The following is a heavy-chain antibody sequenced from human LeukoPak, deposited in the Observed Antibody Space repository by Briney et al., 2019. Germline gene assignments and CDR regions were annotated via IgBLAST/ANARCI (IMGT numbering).Heavy chain of an antibody. Sequence: PGGSLRLSCAASGFTFSSYSMNWVRQAPGKGLEWVSSISSSSSYIYYADSVKGRFTISRDNAKNSLYLQMNSLRAEDTVVYYCARGFSIGFGESAFDIWGQGTMVTVSS. CDR1: GFTFSSYS. CDR3: ARGFSIGFGESAFDI. CDR2: ISSSSSYI. D-gene: IGHD3-10*01. V-gene: IGHV3-21*01. J-gene: IGHJ3*02.